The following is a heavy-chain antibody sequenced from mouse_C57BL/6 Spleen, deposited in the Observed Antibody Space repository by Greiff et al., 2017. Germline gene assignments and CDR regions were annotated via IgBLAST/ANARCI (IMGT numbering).Heavy chain of an antibody. CDR3: ARDYYGSLWYFDV. V-gene: IGHV1-22*01. CDR1: GYTFTDYN. J-gene: IGHJ1*03. D-gene: IGHD1-1*01. Sequence: EVKLQESGPELVKPGASVKMSCKASGYTFTDYNMHWVKQSHGKSLAWIGYINPNNGGTSYNQKFKGKATLTVNKSSSTAYMELRSLTSEDSAVYYCARDYYGSLWYFDVWGTGTTVTVSS. CDR2: INPNNGGT.